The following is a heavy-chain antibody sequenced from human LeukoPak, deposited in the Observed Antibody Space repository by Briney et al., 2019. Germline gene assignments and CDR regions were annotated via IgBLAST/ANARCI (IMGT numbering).Heavy chain of an antibody. CDR2: INPNSGGT. D-gene: IGHD1-26*01. CDR1: GYTFTGYY. V-gene: IGHV1-2*02. J-gene: IGHJ6*03. CDR3: ARDSGSRERYYYYYMDV. Sequence: SVKVSCKASGYTFTGYYMHWVRQAPGQGLEWMGWINPNSGGTNYAQKFQGRVTMTRDTSISTAYMELSRLRSDDTAVYYCARDSGSRERYYYYYMDVWGKGTTVTVSS.